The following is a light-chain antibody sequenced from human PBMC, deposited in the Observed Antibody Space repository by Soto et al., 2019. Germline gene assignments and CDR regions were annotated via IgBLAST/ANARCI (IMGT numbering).Light chain of an antibody. CDR1: QDIGTS. Sequence: DIQMTQSPSSLSASVGGRVTITCRASQDIGTSLDWFQQKPGTAPKRLIYTISDLQSGVPSRFSGGGSGTEFTLTINSLQPEDSATYYCLQHYAFPFTFGPGTKVHV. J-gene: IGKJ3*01. CDR2: TIS. CDR3: LQHYAFPFT. V-gene: IGKV1-17*01.